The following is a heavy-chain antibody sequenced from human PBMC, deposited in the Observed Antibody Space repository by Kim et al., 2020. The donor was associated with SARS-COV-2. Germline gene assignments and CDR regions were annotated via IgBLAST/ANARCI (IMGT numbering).Heavy chain of an antibody. J-gene: IGHJ6*02. CDR3: ARVRNGDYGGYYGMDV. CDR2: VSFDKSNR. V-gene: IGHV3-30*04. CDR1: GFTFSNFA. Sequence: GGSLRLSCAASGFTFSNFAIHWVRQPPGKGLEWVAVVSFDKSNRYYADSVKGRFTVSRDNSENTLFLQMNSLRTDDTAFYYCARVRNGDYGGYYGMDVWGQGTTVTVSS. D-gene: IGHD4-17*01.